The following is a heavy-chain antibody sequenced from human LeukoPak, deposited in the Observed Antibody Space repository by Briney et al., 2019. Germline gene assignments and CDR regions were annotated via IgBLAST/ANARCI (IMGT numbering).Heavy chain of an antibody. Sequence: SVKVSCKASGGTFSSYAISWVRQAPGQGLEWMGGIIPIFGTANYAQKFQGRVTITANESTSTAYMELSSLRSEDTAVYYCVLYYYGSGSPDYWGQGTLVTVSS. CDR1: GGTFSSYA. J-gene: IGHJ4*02. V-gene: IGHV1-69*13. CDR2: IIPIFGTA. D-gene: IGHD3-10*01. CDR3: VLYYYGSGSPDY.